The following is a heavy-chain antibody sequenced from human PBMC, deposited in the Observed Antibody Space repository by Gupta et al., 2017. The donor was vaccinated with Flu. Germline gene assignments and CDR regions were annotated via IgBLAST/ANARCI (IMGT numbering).Heavy chain of an antibody. V-gene: IGHV3-23*01. CDR1: GFTFRRYA. Sequence: EVQLLESGGGLVQPGGSLRLSCIGSGFTFRRYAMAWIRQAPGKGLEWISSSSGSGYGTLYADSVKGRFSVSRDNTQNTLFLQMNSLGVEDTALYYCAKVSILVENEEHWYFDVWGQGTLVTVSS. CDR3: AKVSILVENEEHWYFDV. CDR2: SSGSGYGT. J-gene: IGHJ2*01. D-gene: IGHD3-3*02.